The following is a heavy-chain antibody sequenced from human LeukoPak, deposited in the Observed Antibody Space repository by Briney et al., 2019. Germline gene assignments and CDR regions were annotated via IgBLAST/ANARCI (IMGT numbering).Heavy chain of an antibody. J-gene: IGHJ4*02. CDR3: ARDQYDTWSRRGNFDS. CDR1: GFTFSSYW. V-gene: IGHV3-7*03. D-gene: IGHD3-3*01. Sequence: GGSLRLSCAASGFTFSSYWMNWARQAPGKGLEWVASINHNGNVNYYVDSVKGRFTISRDNAKNTLYLQMNSLRAEDTAVFYCARDQYDTWSRRGNFDSWGQGTLVIVSS. CDR2: INHNGNVN.